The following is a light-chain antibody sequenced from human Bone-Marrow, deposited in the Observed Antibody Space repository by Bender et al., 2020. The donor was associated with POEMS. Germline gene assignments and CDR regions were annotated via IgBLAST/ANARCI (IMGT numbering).Light chain of an antibody. CDR1: DSDVGSYNF. CDR3: SSYAGSTIWI. Sequence: QSALTQPASVSGSPGQSITISCTGTDSDVGSYNFVSWYQQYPGEAPKLIIFEVNERPSGVSYRFSGSKSDNTASLTISGLQAEDEAHYYCSSYAGSTIWIFGGGTKLTVL. V-gene: IGLV2-23*02. CDR2: EVN. J-gene: IGLJ2*01.